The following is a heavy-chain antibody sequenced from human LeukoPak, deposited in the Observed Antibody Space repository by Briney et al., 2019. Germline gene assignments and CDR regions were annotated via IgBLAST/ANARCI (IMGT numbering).Heavy chain of an antibody. V-gene: IGHV4-30-2*01. CDR2: IYHSGST. J-gene: IGHJ5*02. CDR1: GGSISSGGYY. CDR3: ARGEEGGRWFDP. D-gene: IGHD2-15*01. Sequence: ASQTLSLTCTVSGGSISSGGYYWSWIRQPPGKGLEWIGYIYHSGSTYYNPSLKSRVIISVDRSKNQFSLKLSSVTAADTAVYYCARGEEGGRWFDPWGQGTLVTVSS.